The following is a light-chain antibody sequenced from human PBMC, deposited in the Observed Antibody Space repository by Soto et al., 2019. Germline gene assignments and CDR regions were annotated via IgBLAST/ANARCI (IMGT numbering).Light chain of an antibody. CDR3: FSYTSINLYV. J-gene: IGLJ1*01. V-gene: IGLV2-14*03. CDR2: DVS. Sequence: QSALTQPASVSGSPGQSISISCTANSSDVGGYEYVSWYQHQAGKAPKLMIYDVSSRPSGVSSRFSGSKSGNTASLSISGLQAADEADYYCFSYTSINLYVLGTGTKLTVL. CDR1: SSDVGGYEY.